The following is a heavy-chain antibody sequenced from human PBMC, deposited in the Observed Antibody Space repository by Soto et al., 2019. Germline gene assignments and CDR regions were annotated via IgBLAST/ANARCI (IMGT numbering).Heavy chain of an antibody. CDR1: GGSISNAAYS. CDR2: IYPSGMP. J-gene: IGHJ4*02. V-gene: IGHV4-30-2*01. Sequence: QLQLQESGSGLVKPSHTLSLTCTVSGGSISNAAYSWSWIRQPPGKGLEWIGYIYPSGMPFYNPSLRSRVTISIDRSNDQFSLNLKSVTAADTAVYYGARERGGYGLFDSLGQGTLVTVSS. D-gene: IGHD5-18*01. CDR3: ARERGGYGLFDS.